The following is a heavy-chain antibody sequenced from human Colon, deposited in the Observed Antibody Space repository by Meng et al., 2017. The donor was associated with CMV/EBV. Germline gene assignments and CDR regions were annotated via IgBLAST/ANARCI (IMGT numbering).Heavy chain of an antibody. V-gene: IGHV3-23*01. CDR2: IRGNGGGA. CDR1: GFTFSGYT. Sequence: GESLKISCVASGFTFSGYTMTWVRQAPGKGLEWVSRIRGNGGGAAYADSVRARFTISRDNSKNTLYLQMNSLRAEDTAVYYCAKGAASGVTAPDYWGQGTLVTVSS. CDR3: AKGAASGVTAPDY. D-gene: IGHD2-21*02. J-gene: IGHJ4*02.